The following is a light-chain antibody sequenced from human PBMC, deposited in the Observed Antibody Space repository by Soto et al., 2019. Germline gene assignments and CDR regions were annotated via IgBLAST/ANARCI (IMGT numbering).Light chain of an antibody. CDR2: GAS. V-gene: IGKV1-27*01. Sequence: DIQMTQSPSSLPASVGDRVTITCRASQGIGNYLVWYQQKPGKVPNLLIYGASILQSGVPSRFSGSGSGTYFTLTIRSLQPEDAATYYCQKYDTGPWTFGQGTKVEIK. CDR1: QGIGNY. J-gene: IGKJ1*01. CDR3: QKYDTGPWT.